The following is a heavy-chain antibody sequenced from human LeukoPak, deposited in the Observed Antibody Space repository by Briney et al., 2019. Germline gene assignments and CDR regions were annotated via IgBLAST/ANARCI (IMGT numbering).Heavy chain of an antibody. J-gene: IGHJ4*02. CDR3: TRVLSIAAVDY. V-gene: IGHV3-49*04. D-gene: IGHD6-13*01. CDR1: GFTFGVYA. Sequence: SGGSLRLSCTASGFTFGVYAMSWVREAPGKGLEWVGFIRSKAYGGTTEYAASVKGRFTISRDDSKSIAYLQMNSLKTEDTAVYYCTRVLSIAAVDYWGQGTLVTVSS. CDR2: IRSKAYGGTT.